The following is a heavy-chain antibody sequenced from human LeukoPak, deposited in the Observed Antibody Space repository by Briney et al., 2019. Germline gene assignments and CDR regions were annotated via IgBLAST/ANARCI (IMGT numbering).Heavy chain of an antibody. CDR3: ARGGRSRGSMSFYYMDV. V-gene: IGHV4-59*01. Sequence: SETLSLTCTVSGGSISNYYWSWVRQPPGKGLEWIGYVYYSGSTNYNPSLRSRVTISVDTSKNQFSLKLSSVTAADTAVYYCARGGRSRGSMSFYYMDVWGKGATVTVSS. CDR2: VYYSGST. CDR1: GGSISNYY. J-gene: IGHJ6*03. D-gene: IGHD3-10*01.